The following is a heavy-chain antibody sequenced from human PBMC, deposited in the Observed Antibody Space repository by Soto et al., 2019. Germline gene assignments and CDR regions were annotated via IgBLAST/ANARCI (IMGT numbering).Heavy chain of an antibody. CDR1: GFTFRSYW. CDR3: ARGPAYCGGDCYSYFDY. Sequence: GGSLRLSCAASGFTFRSYWMSWVRQAPGKGLEWVANIKENGSEKDYVDSVKGRFTISRDNSKNSLYLQMNSLRAEDTAVYYCARGPAYCGGDCYSYFDYWGQGTLVTVSS. J-gene: IGHJ4*02. V-gene: IGHV3-7*05. D-gene: IGHD2-21*02. CDR2: IKENGSEK.